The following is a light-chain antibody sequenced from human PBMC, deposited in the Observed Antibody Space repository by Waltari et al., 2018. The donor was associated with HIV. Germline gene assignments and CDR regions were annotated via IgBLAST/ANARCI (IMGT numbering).Light chain of an antibody. CDR2: DVS. CDR1: TTDVGPYNS. CDR3: SSYSTNTNNSPWV. J-gene: IGLJ3*02. Sequence: QSALAQPASVSGSPGQSITISCTGTTTDVGPYNSFSWYQQHPGKGPKLVIFDVSHRPSGISDRFSGSRSGNTASLTLSGLRAEDEADYFCSSYSTNTNNSPWVFGGGTKVTVL. V-gene: IGLV2-14*03.